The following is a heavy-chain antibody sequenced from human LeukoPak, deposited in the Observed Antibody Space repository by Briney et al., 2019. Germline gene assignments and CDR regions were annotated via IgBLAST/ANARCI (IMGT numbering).Heavy chain of an antibody. D-gene: IGHD3-16*02. CDR2: IYNSGST. Sequence: SETLSLTCAVSGGSISSGGYSWNWIRQPPGKGLEWIGYIYNSGSTSYNPSLKSRVTISVDTSKNQFSLKLSSVTAADTAVYYCAAGGVIVKYFQHWGQGTLVTVSS. J-gene: IGHJ1*01. CDR3: AAGGVIVKYFQH. V-gene: IGHV4-30-4*07. CDR1: GGSISSGGYS.